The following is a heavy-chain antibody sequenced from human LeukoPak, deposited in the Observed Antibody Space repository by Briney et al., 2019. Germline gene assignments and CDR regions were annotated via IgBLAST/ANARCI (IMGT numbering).Heavy chain of an antibody. D-gene: IGHD3-3*01. J-gene: IGHJ6*03. CDR2: IYYSGST. CDR3: ARPYYDFWSGYYKYYYMDV. CDR1: GGSISSSSYY. Sequence: PSETLSLTCTVSGGSISSSSYYWGWIRQPPGKGLEWIGSIYYSGSTYYNPSLKSRVTISVDTSKNQFSLKLSSVTAADTAVYYCARPYYDFWSGYYKYYYMDVWGKGTTVTVSS. V-gene: IGHV4-39*01.